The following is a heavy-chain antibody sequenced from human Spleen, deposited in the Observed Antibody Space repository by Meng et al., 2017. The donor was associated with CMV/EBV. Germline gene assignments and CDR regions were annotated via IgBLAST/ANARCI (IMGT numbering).Heavy chain of an antibody. CDR3: VRDRGWFDS. V-gene: IGHV3-7*01. Sequence: RLACAVSGCSVNRQGRGWAGTAQGKGLDGVTNIKQDGSEKNYVDSVKGRFTISRDNARNLLYLQMNGLRAEDTAVYCCVRDRGWFDSWGQGTLVTVSS. J-gene: IGHJ5*01. D-gene: IGHD3-16*01. CDR1: GCSVNRQG. CDR2: IKQDGSEK.